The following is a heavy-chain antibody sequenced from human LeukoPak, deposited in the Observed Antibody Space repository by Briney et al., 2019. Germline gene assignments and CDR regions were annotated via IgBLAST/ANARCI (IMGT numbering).Heavy chain of an antibody. CDR1: GYTFTSYG. CDR2: TSGYNGDT. CDR3: AREWERNFDY. Sequence: ASVKVSCKASGYTFTSYGISWVRQAPGQGLEWMGWTSGYNGDTKFAQSVQDRVTMTIDKSTRTAYMEMKTLRSDDTATYFCAREWERNFDYWGQGTLVTVSS. D-gene: IGHD1-26*01. J-gene: IGHJ4*02. V-gene: IGHV1-18*01.